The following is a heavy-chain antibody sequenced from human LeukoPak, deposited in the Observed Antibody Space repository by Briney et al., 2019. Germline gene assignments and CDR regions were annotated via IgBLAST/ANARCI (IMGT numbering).Heavy chain of an antibody. D-gene: IGHD4/OR15-4a*01. V-gene: IGHV4-38-2*01. CDR2: MYHSGST. Sequence: SETLSLTCGVSGDSINSGHYWGWIRQPPGKGLEWIGSMYHSGSTYYNPSFKSRVTISIDTSKNQFPLKLRSVTAADTAVYFCARNVTMVLPGQGAFDIWGQGTMVTVSS. CDR1: GDSINSGHY. CDR3: ARNVTMVLPGQGAFDI. J-gene: IGHJ3*02.